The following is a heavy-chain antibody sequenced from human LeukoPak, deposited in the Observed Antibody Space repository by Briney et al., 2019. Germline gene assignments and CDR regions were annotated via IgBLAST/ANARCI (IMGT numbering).Heavy chain of an antibody. J-gene: IGHJ4*02. CDR1: GFTFSSYW. CDR2: IKQDGSEK. Sequence: GGSLRLSCAASGFTFSSYWMSWVRQAPGKGLEWVANIKQDGSEKYYVHSVKGRFTISRDNAKNSLYLQMNSLRAEDTAVYYCAREGVTTLTSFDYWGQGTLVTVSS. D-gene: IGHD4-17*01. V-gene: IGHV3-7*01. CDR3: AREGVTTLTSFDY.